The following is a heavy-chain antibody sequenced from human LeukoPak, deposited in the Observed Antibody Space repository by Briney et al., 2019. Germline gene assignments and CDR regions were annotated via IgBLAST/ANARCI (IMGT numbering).Heavy chain of an antibody. V-gene: IGHV3-9*01. CDR3: AKDIFYDFKYYFDY. Sequence: GGSLRLSCAASGFTFYDYAMHWVRQAPGKGLEWVSGISWNSGSIGYADSVKGRFTISRDNAKNSLYLQMNSLRAEDTALYYCAKDIFYDFKYYFDYWGQGTLVTVSS. CDR1: GFTFYDYA. D-gene: IGHD3/OR15-3a*01. J-gene: IGHJ4*02. CDR2: ISWNSGSI.